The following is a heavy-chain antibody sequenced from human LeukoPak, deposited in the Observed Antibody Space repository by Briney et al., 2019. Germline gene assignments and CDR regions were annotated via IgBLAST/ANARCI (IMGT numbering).Heavy chain of an antibody. Sequence: ASVKVSCKASGYTFTSYDINWVRQATGQGLEWMGWMNPNSGNTGYAQKFQGRVTITRNTSISTAYMELSSLRSEDTAIYYCAKDLFGALDDRSSPWVFDYWGQGTLVTVSS. J-gene: IGHJ4*02. CDR1: GYTFTSYD. CDR2: MNPNSGNT. V-gene: IGHV1-8*03. CDR3: AKDLFGALDDRSSPWVFDY. D-gene: IGHD6-6*01.